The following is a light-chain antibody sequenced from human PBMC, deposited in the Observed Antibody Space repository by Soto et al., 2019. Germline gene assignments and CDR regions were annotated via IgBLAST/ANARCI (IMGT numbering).Light chain of an antibody. CDR1: SGYSNYK. V-gene: IGLV9-49*01. J-gene: IGLJ2*01. CDR3: GADHGSGSNFVV. CDR2: VGTGGIVG. Sequence: QSVLTQPPSASASLGASVTLTCTLSSGYSNYKVEWYQQRPGKGPRFVMRVGTGGIVGSKGDGIPDRFSVLGSGLNRYLTIKNIQEEDESDYHCGADHGSGSNFVVFGGGTKHTVL.